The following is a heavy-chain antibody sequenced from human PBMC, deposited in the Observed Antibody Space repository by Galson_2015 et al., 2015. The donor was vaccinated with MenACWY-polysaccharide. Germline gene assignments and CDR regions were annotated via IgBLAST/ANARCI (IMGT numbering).Heavy chain of an antibody. V-gene: IGHV3-30-3*01. Sequence: SPRLPCPVSGFTFSSYAVHWVPPAPGAGLEWVAVISYDGSNKYYADSVKGRFTISRDNSRNRSYLQMSSLRTEDTAVYYCARVPSGGAVAGSNFFAYWSQGTLVTISS. CDR2: ISYDGSNK. CDR1: GFTFSSYA. D-gene: IGHD6-19*01. J-gene: IGHJ4*02. CDR3: ARVPSGGAVAGSNFFAY.